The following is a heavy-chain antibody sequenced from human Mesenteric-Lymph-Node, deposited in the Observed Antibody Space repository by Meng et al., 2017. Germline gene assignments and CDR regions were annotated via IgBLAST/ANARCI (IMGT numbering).Heavy chain of an antibody. CDR3: ARRLWFGGHDAFDI. Sequence: SETLSLSCTVSGGSISSGGYYWSWIRQHPGKGLEWIGYIYYSGSTYYNPSLKSRVTISVDTSKNQFSLKLSSVTAADTAVYYCARRLWFGGHDAFDIWGQGTMVTV. J-gene: IGHJ3*02. CDR1: GGSISSGGYY. D-gene: IGHD3-10*01. CDR2: IYYSGST. V-gene: IGHV4-31*03.